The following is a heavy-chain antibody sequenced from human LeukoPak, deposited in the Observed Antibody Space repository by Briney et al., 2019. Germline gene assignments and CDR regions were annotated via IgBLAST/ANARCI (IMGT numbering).Heavy chain of an antibody. CDR1: GASISSGGYY. Sequence: PSETLSLTCTVSGASISSGGYYWSWIRQHPGKGLEWIGYIYYSGSTYYNPSLKSRVTMSIDTSENQFSLKLSSVTAADTAVYYCAIIVGATVDYWGQGTLVTVSS. CDR3: AIIVGATVDY. D-gene: IGHD1-26*01. V-gene: IGHV4-31*03. J-gene: IGHJ4*02. CDR2: IYYSGST.